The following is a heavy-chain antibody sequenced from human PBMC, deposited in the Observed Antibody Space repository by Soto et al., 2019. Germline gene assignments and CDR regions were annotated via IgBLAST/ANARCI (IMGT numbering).Heavy chain of an antibody. V-gene: IGHV5-51*01. D-gene: IGHD4-4*01. CDR3: ARHSFTVRSHYDAVDI. CDR2: IYPGDSDT. J-gene: IGHJ3*02. CDR1: GYSFARYW. Sequence: GESLKISCKGSGYSFARYWIGWVRQMPGKGLEWMGIIYPGDSDTRYSPSFQGQVTVSADKSISTAYLQWSSLKASDTAMYYCARHSFTVRSHYDAVDIWGQGTMVTVSS.